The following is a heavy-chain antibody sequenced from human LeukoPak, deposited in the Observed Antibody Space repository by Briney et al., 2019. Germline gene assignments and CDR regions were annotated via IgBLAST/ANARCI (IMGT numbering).Heavy chain of an antibody. CDR2: IHPGDSDT. D-gene: IGHD3-22*01. CDR3: ARRAYDSIY. CDR1: GYNFPAYW. J-gene: IGHJ4*02. Sequence: GESLKISCRGSGYNFPAYWIGWVRQMPGKGLEWMGIIHPGDSDTRYSPSFQGQVTISADKSISTAYLQWSSLKASDTAMYYCARRAYDSIYWGQGTLVTVSS. V-gene: IGHV5-51*01.